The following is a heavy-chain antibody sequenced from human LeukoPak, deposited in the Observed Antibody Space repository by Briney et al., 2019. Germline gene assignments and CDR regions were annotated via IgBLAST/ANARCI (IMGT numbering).Heavy chain of an antibody. D-gene: IGHD3-22*01. J-gene: IGHJ4*02. CDR2: IHYSGST. V-gene: IGHV4-59*01. Sequence: PSETLSLTCTVSGGSISRYYWNWIRQTPGERLEWIGWIHYSGSTFYNPSLESRVAMSVDTSKNHISLKMNSVTAADTATYYCARWGYFERSGYFVVDYWGQGALVTVSS. CDR3: ARWGYFERSGYFVVDY. CDR1: GGSISRYY.